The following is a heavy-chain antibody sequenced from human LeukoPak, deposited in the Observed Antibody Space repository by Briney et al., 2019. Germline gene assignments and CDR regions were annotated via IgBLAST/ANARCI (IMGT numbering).Heavy chain of an antibody. CDR2: IYCSGST. D-gene: IGHD3-16*01. CDR1: GGSISSYY. V-gene: IGHV4-59*01. J-gene: IGHJ5*02. CDR3: ARVPSLGGGFDP. Sequence: SETLPLTCTVSGGSISSYYWSWIRQPPGKGLEWIGYIYCSGSTNYNPSLKSRVTISVDTSKNQFSLKLSSVTAADTAVYYCARVPSLGGGFDPWGQGTLVTVSS.